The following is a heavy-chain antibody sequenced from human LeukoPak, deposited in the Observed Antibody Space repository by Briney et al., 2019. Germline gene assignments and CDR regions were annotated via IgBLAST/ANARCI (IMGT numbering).Heavy chain of an antibody. Sequence: GGSLRLSCAASGFTFSSYGMHWVRRAPGKGLEWVAVIWYDGSNKYYADSVKGRFTISRDNSKNTLYLQMNSLRAEDTAVYYCARDLVGIAVAGLDYWGQGTLVTVSS. V-gene: IGHV3-33*01. CDR1: GFTFSSYG. D-gene: IGHD6-19*01. CDR2: IWYDGSNK. J-gene: IGHJ4*02. CDR3: ARDLVGIAVAGLDY.